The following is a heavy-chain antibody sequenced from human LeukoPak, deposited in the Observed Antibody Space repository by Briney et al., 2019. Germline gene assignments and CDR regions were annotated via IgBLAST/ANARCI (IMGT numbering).Heavy chain of an antibody. CDR2: IYYSGST. V-gene: IGHV4-30-4*08. D-gene: IGHD2-15*01. CDR1: GGSISSGDYY. CDR3: ARAPGYCSGGSCYYYYYYYYMDV. J-gene: IGHJ6*03. Sequence: PSETLSRTCTVSGGSISSGDYYWSWIRQPPGKGLEWIGYIYYSGSTYYNPSLKSRVTISVDTSKNQFSLKLSSVTAADTAVYYCARAPGYCSGGSCYYYYYYYYMDVWGKGTTVTVSS.